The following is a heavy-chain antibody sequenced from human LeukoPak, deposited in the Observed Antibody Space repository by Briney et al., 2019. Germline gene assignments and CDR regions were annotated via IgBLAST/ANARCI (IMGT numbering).Heavy chain of an antibody. V-gene: IGHV3-53*01. D-gene: IGHD5-12*01. CDR3: IYRYTLDF. CDR2: IYSGGST. CDR1: GFTVSSTY. J-gene: IGHJ4*02. Sequence: GGSLRHSCAASGFTVSSTYMNWVRQAPGKGLEWVSVIYSGGSTNYADSVKGRVTISRDNSKNKLFLMMNSLRAEDTAVYYCIYRYTLDFWGQGTLVTVSS.